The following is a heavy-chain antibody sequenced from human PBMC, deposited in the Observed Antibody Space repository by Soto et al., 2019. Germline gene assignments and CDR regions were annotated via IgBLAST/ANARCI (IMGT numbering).Heavy chain of an antibody. Sequence: QVQLVESGGGVVQPGRSLRLSCAASGFTFSSYGRHWVRQAPGKGLEWVEVIWYDGSNKYYADSVKGRFNNSRDNSKNTLYLQMNSLRAEDTAVYYCARQDYYGSGGMDVWGQGTTVTVSS. V-gene: IGHV3-33*01. CDR1: GFTFSSYG. D-gene: IGHD3-10*01. CDR3: ARQDYYGSGGMDV. J-gene: IGHJ6*02. CDR2: IWYDGSNK.